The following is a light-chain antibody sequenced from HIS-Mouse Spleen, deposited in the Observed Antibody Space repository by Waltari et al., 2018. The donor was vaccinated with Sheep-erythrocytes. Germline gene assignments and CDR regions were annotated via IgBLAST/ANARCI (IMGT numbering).Light chain of an antibody. V-gene: IGKV1-9*01. J-gene: IGKJ3*01. Sequence: DIQWTQSPSFLSASVGDRVTITCRASQGISSYLAWYQQKPGKAPKLLIYAASTLQSAVPSRFSGSGSGTEYTLTISILRPEDFATYYCQQLNSYPFPFRPGTKVDI. CDR1: QGISSY. CDR2: AAS. CDR3: QQLNSYPFP.